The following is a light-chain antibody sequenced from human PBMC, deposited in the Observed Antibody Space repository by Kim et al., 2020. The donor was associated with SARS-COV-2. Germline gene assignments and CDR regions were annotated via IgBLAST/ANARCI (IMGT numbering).Light chain of an antibody. Sequence: DIQMTQSPSTLSASVGDIVTITCRASQSIGNWLAWYQQKPGRAPNLLIYKASNLESGVPSRFSGSGSGTEFTLTINSLQPDDFATYYCQHYNSYSNTFGQGTKLEI. V-gene: IGKV1-5*03. J-gene: IGKJ2*01. CDR3: QHYNSYSNT. CDR2: KAS. CDR1: QSIGNW.